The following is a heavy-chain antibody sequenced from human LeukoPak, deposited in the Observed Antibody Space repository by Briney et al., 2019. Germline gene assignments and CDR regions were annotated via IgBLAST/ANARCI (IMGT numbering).Heavy chain of an antibody. J-gene: IGHJ4*01. CDR2: INPNSGGT. CDR3: ARGGKKLVPANHLCY. CDR1: GYTFTGYY. Sequence: ASVKVSCKASGYTFTGYYMHWVRQAPGQGLEWMGWINPNSGGTNYAQKFQGRVTMTRDTSIITAYMELSRLRSDDTAVYYCARGGKKLVPANHLCYWGQGTLVTVSS. V-gene: IGHV1-2*02. D-gene: IGHD6-13*01.